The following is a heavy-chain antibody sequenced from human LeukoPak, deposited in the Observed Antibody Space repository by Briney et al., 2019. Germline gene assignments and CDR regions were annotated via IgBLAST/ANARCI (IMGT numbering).Heavy chain of an antibody. CDR3: ALADYDFWSGYPAPYYYYGMDV. CDR2: IIPIFGTA. J-gene: IGHJ6*02. D-gene: IGHD3-3*01. V-gene: IGHV1-69*13. Sequence: SVKVSCKASGGTFSSYAISWVRQAPGQGLEWMGGIIPIFGTANYAQKFQGRVTITADESTSTAYMELSSLRSEDTAVYYCALADYDFWSGYPAPYYYYGMDVWGQGTTVTVSS. CDR1: GGTFSSYA.